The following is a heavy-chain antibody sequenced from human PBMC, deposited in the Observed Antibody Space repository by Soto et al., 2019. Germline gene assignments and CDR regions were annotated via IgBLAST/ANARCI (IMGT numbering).Heavy chain of an antibody. J-gene: IGHJ3*02. Sequence: QVQLQESGPGLVKPSGTLSLTCAVSGGSISSSNWWSWVRQPPGKGLEWIGEIYHSGSTNYNPSLKSRVTISVDKSKNQVSLKLSSVTAADTAVYYCARGDGMVGATADGAFAIWGQGTMVTVSS. CDR1: GGSISSSNW. V-gene: IGHV4-4*02. CDR3: ARGDGMVGATADGAFAI. D-gene: IGHD1-26*01. CDR2: IYHSGST.